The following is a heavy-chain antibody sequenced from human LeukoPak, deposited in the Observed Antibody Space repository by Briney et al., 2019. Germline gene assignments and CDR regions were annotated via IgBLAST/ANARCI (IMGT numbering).Heavy chain of an antibody. J-gene: IGHJ4*02. CDR2: ISSSGSTI. CDR3: ARDVVEQQLDLDY. D-gene: IGHD6-13*01. CDR1: GFTFSSYE. Sequence: GGSLRLSCAASGFTFSSYEMNWVRQAPGQGLEWASYISSSGSTIYYADSVKGRFTISRDNANNSLYLQMNSLRAEDTAVYYCARDVVEQQLDLDYWGQGTLVTVSS. V-gene: IGHV3-48*03.